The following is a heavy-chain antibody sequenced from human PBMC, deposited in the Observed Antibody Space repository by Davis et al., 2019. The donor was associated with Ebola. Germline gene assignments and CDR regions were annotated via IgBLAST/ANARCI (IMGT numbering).Heavy chain of an antibody. J-gene: IGHJ6*02. D-gene: IGHD2-8*02. CDR1: GFTFSSYG. CDR3: AKDKRGYCTGGVCYSYYYYYYGMDV. Sequence: GESLKISCAASGFTFSSYGMHWVRQAPGKGLEWVAVISYDGSNKYYADSVKGRFTISRDNSKNTLYLQMNSLRAEDTAVYYCAKDKRGYCTGGVCYSYYYYYYGMDVWGQGTTVTVSS. V-gene: IGHV3-30*18. CDR2: ISYDGSNK.